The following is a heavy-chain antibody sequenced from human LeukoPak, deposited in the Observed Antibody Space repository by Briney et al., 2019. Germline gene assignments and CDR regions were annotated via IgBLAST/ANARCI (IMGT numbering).Heavy chain of an antibody. V-gene: IGHV3-30*02. CDR3: ARERGDWDAFDI. Sequence: GGSLRLSCAASGFTFSSYGMHWVRQAPGKGLEWVAFVRYDGNSIYYADSVKGRFTISRDNSKNTLYLQMGSLRAEDMAVYYCARERGDWDAFDIWGQGTMVTVSS. CDR2: VRYDGNSI. CDR1: GFTFSSYG. J-gene: IGHJ3*02. D-gene: IGHD2-21*02.